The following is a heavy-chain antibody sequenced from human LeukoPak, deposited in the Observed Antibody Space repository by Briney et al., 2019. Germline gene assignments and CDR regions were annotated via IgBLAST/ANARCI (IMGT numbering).Heavy chain of an antibody. V-gene: IGHV3-21*01. Sequence: GGSLRLSCAASGFTFSSYSMNWVRQAPGKGLEWVSSISSSSSYIYYADSVKGRFTISRDNAKNSLYLQMNSLRAEDTAVYYRARDYDFWSGPNYYMDVWGKGTTVTVSS. J-gene: IGHJ6*03. CDR1: GFTFSSYS. D-gene: IGHD3-3*01. CDR3: ARDYDFWSGPNYYMDV. CDR2: ISSSSSYI.